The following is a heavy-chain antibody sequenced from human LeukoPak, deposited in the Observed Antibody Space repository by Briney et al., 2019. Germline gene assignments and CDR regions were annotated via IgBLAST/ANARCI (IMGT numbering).Heavy chain of an antibody. CDR3: ARDPVGQYLIDHGGVYFDY. CDR2: INPNSGGT. CDR1: GYTFTGYY. V-gene: IGHV1-2*02. Sequence: ASVKVSCKASGYTFTGYYMHWVRQAPGQGLEWMGWINPNSGGTNYAQKFQGRVTMTRDTSISTAYMELSRLRSDDTAVYYCARDPVGQYLIDHGGVYFDYWGQGTLVTVSS. J-gene: IGHJ4*02. D-gene: IGHD4-23*01.